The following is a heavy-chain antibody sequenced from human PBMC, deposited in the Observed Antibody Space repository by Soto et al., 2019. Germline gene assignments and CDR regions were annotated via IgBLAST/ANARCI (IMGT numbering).Heavy chain of an antibody. CDR3: ARDDIGAPNAFDM. V-gene: IGHV3-23*01. J-gene: IGHJ3*02. CDR1: GFTFSSYA. Sequence: PGGSLRLSCAASGFTFSSYAMSWVRQAPGKGLEWVSAISSSGVSTYYPDSVKGRFTISRDNSKNTLFLQMNSLRPEDTAVYYCARDDIGAPNAFDMWGQGTMVTVSS. CDR2: ISSSGVST. D-gene: IGHD2-15*01.